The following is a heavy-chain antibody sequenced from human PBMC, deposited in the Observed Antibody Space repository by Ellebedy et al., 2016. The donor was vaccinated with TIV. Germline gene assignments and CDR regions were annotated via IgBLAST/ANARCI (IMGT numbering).Heavy chain of an antibody. J-gene: IGHJ4*02. D-gene: IGHD3-10*01. Sequence: GESLKIPCAASGFTFSRYGMHWVRQAPGKGLQWVAVISFDGKNRYYSDSVKGRFTLSRDNSKKTLDLQLYGLTSEATAVYYCVKDGPMATPFDYWGQGTLVAVSS. CDR1: GFTFSRYG. V-gene: IGHV3-30*18. CDR3: VKDGPMATPFDY. CDR2: ISFDGKNR.